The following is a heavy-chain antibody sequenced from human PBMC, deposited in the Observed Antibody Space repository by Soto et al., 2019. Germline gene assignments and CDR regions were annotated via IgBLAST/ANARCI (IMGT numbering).Heavy chain of an antibody. CDR2: ISGSGGST. CDR1: GFTFSSYA. J-gene: IGHJ1*01. V-gene: IGHV3-23*01. Sequence: EVQLLESGGGLVQPGGSLRLSCAASGFTFSSYAMSWVRQAPGKGLEWVSAISGSGGSTYYPDSVKGRFTISRDNSKNTLYLQMNSLRAEDTAVYYCAKDHSDGDYAEVGYFQHWGQGTLVTVSS. D-gene: IGHD4-17*01. CDR3: AKDHSDGDYAEVGYFQH.